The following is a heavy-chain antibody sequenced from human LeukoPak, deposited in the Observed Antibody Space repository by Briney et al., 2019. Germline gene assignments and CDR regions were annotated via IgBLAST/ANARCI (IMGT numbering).Heavy chain of an antibody. Sequence: SETLSLTCAVSGGSISSSNWWSWVRQPPGKGLEWIGEIYHSGSTNYNPPLKSRVTISVDKSKNQFSLKLSSVTAADTAVYYCARAGTMVRGVINLWGQGTLVTVS. CDR2: IYHSGST. CDR1: GGSISSSNW. CDR3: ARAGTMVRGVINL. J-gene: IGHJ5*02. D-gene: IGHD3-10*01. V-gene: IGHV4-4*02.